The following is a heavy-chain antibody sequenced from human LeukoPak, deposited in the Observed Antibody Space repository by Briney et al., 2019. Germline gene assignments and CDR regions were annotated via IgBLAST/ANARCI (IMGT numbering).Heavy chain of an antibody. CDR3: AKVMHSGGYWHFDY. V-gene: IGHV3-23*01. CDR1: GFTFSSYA. CDR2: ITGGGGTT. Sequence: GGALRLSCAASGFTFSSYAMSWVRQAPGKGLEWVSAITGGGGTTHYADSVKGRFTFSRDNSKNTLYLHMTSLRAEDTTLYYCAKVMHSGGYWHFDYWGQGTQVTVSS. J-gene: IGHJ4*02. D-gene: IGHD3-22*01.